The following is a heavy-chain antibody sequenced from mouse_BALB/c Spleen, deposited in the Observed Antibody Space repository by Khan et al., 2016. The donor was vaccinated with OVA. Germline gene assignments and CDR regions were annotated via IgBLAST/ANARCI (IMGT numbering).Heavy chain of an antibody. CDR2: INPSNDYS. Sequence: QVQLQQSGAELARPGASVKMSCKASGYIFTNYMMHWVKQRPGQGLEWIGDINPSNDYSNYNQNFKDKATLTADKSSSTAYMQLSSLTSDDSAVYCCAGGGDGSVGCCGHGTLVTVSA. V-gene: IGHV1-4*01. CDR3: AGGGDGSVGC. D-gene: IGHD1-1*01. CDR1: GYIFTNYM. J-gene: IGHJ3*01.